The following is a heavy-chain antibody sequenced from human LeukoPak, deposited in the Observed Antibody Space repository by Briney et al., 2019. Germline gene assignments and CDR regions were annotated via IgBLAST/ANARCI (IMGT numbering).Heavy chain of an antibody. J-gene: IGHJ4*02. CDR3: ARDFD. Sequence: GGSLRLSCAASGFTFSSNWKTWVRQAPGKGLEWVANISPDGSDKYYADSVKGRFTISRDNVKSSLYLQMSSLRAEDTAVYYCARDFDWGQGTLVTVSS. CDR2: ISPDGSDK. CDR1: GFTFSSNW. V-gene: IGHV3-7*05.